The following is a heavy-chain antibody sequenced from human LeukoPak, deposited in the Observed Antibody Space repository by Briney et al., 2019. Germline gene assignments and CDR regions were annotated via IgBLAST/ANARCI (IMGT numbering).Heavy chain of an antibody. Sequence: PSETLSLTCAVYGGSFSGYYWSWIRQPPGKGLEWIGEINHSGSTNYNPSLKSRVTISVDTSKNQFSLKLTSVTAADTAVYYCARAPHYYYDSSGYYYYFDYWGQGTLVTVSS. D-gene: IGHD3-22*01. CDR3: ARAPHYYYDSSGYYYYFDY. J-gene: IGHJ4*02. CDR1: GGSFSGYY. CDR2: INHSGST. V-gene: IGHV4-34*01.